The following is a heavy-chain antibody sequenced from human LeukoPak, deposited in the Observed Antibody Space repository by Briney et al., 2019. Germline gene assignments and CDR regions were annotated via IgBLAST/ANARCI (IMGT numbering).Heavy chain of an antibody. V-gene: IGHV3-30*02. J-gene: IGHJ4*02. CDR2: IRYDGSNK. Sequence: GGSLRLSCAASGFTFSSYGMRWVRQAPGKGLEWVAFIRYDGSNKYYADSVKGRFTISRDNSKNTLYLQMNSLRAEDTAVYYCAHLELDVVVPAAKTFGDYWGQGTLVTVSS. CDR1: GFTFSSYG. D-gene: IGHD2-2*01. CDR3: AHLELDVVVPAAKTFGDY.